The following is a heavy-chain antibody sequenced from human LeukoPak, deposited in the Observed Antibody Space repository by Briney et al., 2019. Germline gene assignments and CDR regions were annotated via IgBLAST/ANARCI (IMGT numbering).Heavy chain of an antibody. Sequence: PGGSLRPSCAVSGFTFSDNYMSWIRQAPGNGLEWLSYISTSGGTIFYADSVKGRFTISRDNAKNSLSLQMHSLRAEDTAVYYCARMGNGGYFDYWGQGTLVTVSS. CDR3: ARMGNGGYFDY. J-gene: IGHJ4*02. V-gene: IGHV3-11*01. CDR1: GFTFSDNY. CDR2: ISTSGGTI. D-gene: IGHD2-8*01.